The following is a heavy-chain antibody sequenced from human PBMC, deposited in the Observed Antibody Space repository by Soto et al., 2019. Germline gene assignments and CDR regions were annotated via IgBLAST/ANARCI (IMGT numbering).Heavy chain of an antibody. V-gene: IGHV3-23*01. Sequence: GSLRLSCAASGFAFINYAMQWVRQAPGKGLEWVSSIITSIDATYYADSVKGRFTISRDDSKNTLYLQMNSLRAEDSAVYYCAKDRTVAARNFDHWGQGTQVTVSS. D-gene: IGHD6-6*01. CDR1: GFAFINYA. CDR2: IITSIDAT. CDR3: AKDRTVAARNFDH. J-gene: IGHJ4*02.